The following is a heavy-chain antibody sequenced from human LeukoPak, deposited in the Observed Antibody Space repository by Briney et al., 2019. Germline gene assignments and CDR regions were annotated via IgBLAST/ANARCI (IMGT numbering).Heavy chain of an antibody. J-gene: IGHJ6*03. CDR3: AREERPRYFYYYYYYMDV. D-gene: IGHD3-9*01. V-gene: IGHV4-4*02. CDR2: IYHSGST. CDR1: GGSISSSNW. Sequence: SGTLSLTCAVSGGSISSSNWWSWVRQPPGKGLEWIGEIYHSGSTNYNPSLKSRVTISVDKSKNQFSLKLSSVTAADTAVYYCAREERPRYFYYYYYYMDVWGKGTTVTVSS.